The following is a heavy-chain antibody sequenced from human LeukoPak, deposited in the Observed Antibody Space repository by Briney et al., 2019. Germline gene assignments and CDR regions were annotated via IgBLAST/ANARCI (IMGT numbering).Heavy chain of an antibody. CDR1: GSSVSSDEYY. V-gene: IGHV4-31*03. J-gene: IGHJ4*02. CDR3: VRVKVLRFLEWFLDF. Sequence: SQTLSLTCSVFGSSVSSDEYYWSWVRQHPGKGLEWIGYVYYSGSSYYIPSLESRITMSVEVSKNQFSLELRSVTAADTAVYYCVRVKVLRFLEWFLDFWGQGALVTVSS. D-gene: IGHD3-3*01. CDR2: VYYSGSS.